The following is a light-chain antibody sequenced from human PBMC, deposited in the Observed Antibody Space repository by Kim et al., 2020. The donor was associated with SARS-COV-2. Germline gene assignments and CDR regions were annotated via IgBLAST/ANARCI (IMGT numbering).Light chain of an antibody. J-gene: IGLJ2*01. CDR1: SGSIASND. CDR3: QSYDSSNHVV. V-gene: IGLV6-57*02. CDR2: EDN. Sequence: KTVTVSCTSSSGSIASNDGQWYQRRPSSAPNTVIYEDNQRPSGVPDRFSGSIDSSSNSASLTISGLKTEDEADYYCQSYDSSNHVVFGGGTQLTVL.